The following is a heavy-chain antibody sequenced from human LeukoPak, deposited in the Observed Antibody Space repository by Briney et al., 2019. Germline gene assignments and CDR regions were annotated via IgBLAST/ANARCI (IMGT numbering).Heavy chain of an antibody. D-gene: IGHD2-2*01. V-gene: IGHV1-18*01. J-gene: IGHJ4*02. CDR2: ISAFNGNT. CDR1: GYSFTTYG. Sequence: ASVKVSCKASGYSFTTYGITWVRQAPGQGLEWMGWISAFNGNTNYAQKLQGRVTMTTDTSTSTAYMELRSLRSDDAAVYYCARDFCSSTSRYFDSWGQGTLVTVSS. CDR3: ARDFCSSTSRYFDS.